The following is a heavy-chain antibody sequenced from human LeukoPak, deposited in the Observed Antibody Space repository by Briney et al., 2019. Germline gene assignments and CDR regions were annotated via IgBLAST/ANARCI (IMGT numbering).Heavy chain of an antibody. D-gene: IGHD3-10*01. J-gene: IGHJ4*02. CDR3: ERGVYGSGRGGLLAH. V-gene: IGHV3-7*01. CDR2: IDQDETEK. Sequence: PGGSLRLSCAASGFPFHNYWMTWVRQAPGKGLEWVANIDQDETEKYNLYSVKRRFTVSKDHAEKSLFLRMTRLRVEGMAISYCERGVYGSGRGGLLAHWGPGRLVTVSS. CDR1: GFPFHNYW.